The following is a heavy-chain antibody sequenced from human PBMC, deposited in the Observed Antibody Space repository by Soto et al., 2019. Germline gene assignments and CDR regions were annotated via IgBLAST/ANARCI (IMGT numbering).Heavy chain of an antibody. CDR3: ARDQSDGKVPRLNWYFDL. J-gene: IGHJ2*01. CDR1: GFTFSSYA. V-gene: IGHV3-30-3*01. Sequence: GGSLRLSCAASGFTFSSYAMHWVRQAPGKGLEWVAVISYDGSNKYYADSVKGRFTISRDNSKNTLYLQMNSLRAEDTAVYYCARDQSDGKVPRLNWYFDLWGRGTLVTVSS. CDR2: ISYDGSNK. D-gene: IGHD5-12*01.